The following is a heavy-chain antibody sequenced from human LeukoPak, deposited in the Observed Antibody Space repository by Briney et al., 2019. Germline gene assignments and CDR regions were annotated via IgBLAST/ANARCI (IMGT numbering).Heavy chain of an antibody. CDR2: MNPNSGNT. V-gene: IGHV1-8*01. J-gene: IGHJ4*02. D-gene: IGHD5-12*01. CDR3: ARVLGGIRRRYSGYDY. CDR1: GYTFTSYD. Sequence: ASVKVSCKASGYTFTSYDINWVRQATGQGLEWMGWMNPNSGNTGYAQKFQGRVTMTRNTSISTAYMELSSLRSEDTAVYYCARVLGGIRRRYSGYDYWGQGTLVTVSS.